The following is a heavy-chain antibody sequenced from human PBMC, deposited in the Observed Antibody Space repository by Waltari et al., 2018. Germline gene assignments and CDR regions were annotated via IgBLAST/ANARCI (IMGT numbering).Heavy chain of an antibody. Sequence: QVPLVQSGAEVKKPGSSVKVSCKASGGTFSSYAIGWVRQAPGPGLGRKGGIIPIFGTANYAQKFQGRVTITADESTSTAYMELSSLRSEDTAVYYCASEGRFGGYYRFDYWGQGTLVTVSS. V-gene: IGHV1-69*12. CDR2: IIPIFGTA. CDR1: GGTFSSYA. J-gene: IGHJ4*02. D-gene: IGHD3-3*01. CDR3: ASEGRFGGYYRFDY.